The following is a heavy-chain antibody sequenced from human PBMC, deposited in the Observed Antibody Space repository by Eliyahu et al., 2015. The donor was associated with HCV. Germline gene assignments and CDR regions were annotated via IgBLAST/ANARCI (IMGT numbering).Heavy chain of an antibody. J-gene: IGHJ3*02. D-gene: IGHD3-22*01. CDR1: GGSISSGGSS. Sequence: QVQLQESGPGLVKPSQTLSFTCTVSGGSISSGGSSGSWIRQHPGKGLQWIGYIYYSGSTYFNPSLKSRAAISVDTSKNQFSLKLSSVTAADTAVYYCARGAFSDSSLPDGFDIWSKGQWSPSLQ. CDR3: ARGAFSDSSLPDGFDI. CDR2: IYYSGST. V-gene: IGHV4-31*03.